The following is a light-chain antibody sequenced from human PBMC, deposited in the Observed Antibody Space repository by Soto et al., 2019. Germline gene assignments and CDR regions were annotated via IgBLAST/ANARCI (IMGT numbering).Light chain of an antibody. V-gene: IGLV8-61*01. CDR1: SGSVSISNY. CDR3: VLYMGSGIWV. CDR2: SIK. J-gene: IGLJ3*02. Sequence: QAVVTQEPSFSVSPGGTVTLTCGLSSGSVSISNYPSWYQQTPGQAPRTLIYSIKTRSSGVPDRFSGSIVGNKAALTITGAQADDEADYYCVLYMGSGIWVFGGGTTLTVL.